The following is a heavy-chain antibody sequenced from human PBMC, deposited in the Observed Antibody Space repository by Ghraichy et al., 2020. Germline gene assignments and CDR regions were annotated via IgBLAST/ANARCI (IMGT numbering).Heavy chain of an antibody. J-gene: IGHJ4*02. Sequence: SETLSLTCTVSRGSIKSSNSYWAWVRQAPGKGLEWIGSIHYSGTTYSNPSLKSRVILSVDTSKNQFSLKLTSVFATDMAVYYCATHTEDWELRWGQGTLVTVSP. CDR3: ATHTEDWELR. V-gene: IGHV4-39*01. CDR1: RGSIKSSNSY. CDR2: IHYSGTT. D-gene: IGHD1-7*01.